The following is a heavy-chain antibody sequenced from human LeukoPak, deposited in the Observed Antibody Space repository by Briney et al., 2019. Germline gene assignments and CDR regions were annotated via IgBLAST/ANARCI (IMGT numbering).Heavy chain of an antibody. J-gene: IGHJ3*02. CDR1: GFTFSSYG. CDR2: ISYDGSNK. V-gene: IGHV3-30*18. CDR3: AKGGLDYYDSRDAFDI. Sequence: GGSLRLSCAASGFTFSSYGMHWVRQAPGKGLEWVAVISYDGSNKYYADSVKRRFTISRDNSKNTLYLQLNSLRAEDTAVYYCAKGGLDYYDSRDAFDIWGQGTMVTVSS. D-gene: IGHD3-22*01.